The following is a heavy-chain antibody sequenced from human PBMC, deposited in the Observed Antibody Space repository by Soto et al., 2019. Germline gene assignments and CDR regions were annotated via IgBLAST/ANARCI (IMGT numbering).Heavy chain of an antibody. CDR3: AKDLLRPGRAYGMDV. D-gene: IGHD6-25*01. CDR1: GFTFSSYG. V-gene: IGHV3-30*18. Sequence: QVQLVESGGGVVQPGRSLRLSCAASGFTFSSYGMHWVRQAPGKGLEWVAVISYDGSNKYYADSVKGRFTISRDNSKNTLYLKMNSLRAEDTAVYYCAKDLLRPGRAYGMDVWGQGTTVTVSS. CDR2: ISYDGSNK. J-gene: IGHJ6*02.